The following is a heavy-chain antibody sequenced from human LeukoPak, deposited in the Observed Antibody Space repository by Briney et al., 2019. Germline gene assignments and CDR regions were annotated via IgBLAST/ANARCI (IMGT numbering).Heavy chain of an antibody. Sequence: SETLSLTCAVYGGSFSGYYWSWLRQPPGKGLEWVGEINHSGSTNYNPSLKSRVTISVDTSKNQFSLKLSSVTAADTAVYYCAREYCSGGSCYAHFDDWGQGTLVTVSS. J-gene: IGHJ4*02. CDR1: GGSFSGYY. CDR2: INHSGST. D-gene: IGHD2-15*01. CDR3: AREYCSGGSCYAHFDD. V-gene: IGHV4-34*01.